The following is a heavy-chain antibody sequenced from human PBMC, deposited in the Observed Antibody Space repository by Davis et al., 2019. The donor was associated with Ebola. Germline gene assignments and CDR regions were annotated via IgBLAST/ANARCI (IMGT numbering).Heavy chain of an antibody. V-gene: IGHV4-39*07. CDR1: GGSVSSFTNY. J-gene: IGHJ4*02. D-gene: IGHD6-19*01. Sequence: PSETLSLTCTVSGGSVSSFTNYWSWIRQPPGKGLEWIATIYYSGSTYYNPSLKSRFTVSVDTSTNEFSLKLPSVSAADTAVYYCARNSSGFGHFDFWGQGTLVTVSS. CDR2: IYYSGST. CDR3: ARNSSGFGHFDF.